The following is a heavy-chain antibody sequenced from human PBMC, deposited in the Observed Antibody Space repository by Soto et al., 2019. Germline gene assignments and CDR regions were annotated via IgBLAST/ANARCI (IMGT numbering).Heavy chain of an antibody. CDR2: INAGNGNT. J-gene: IGHJ4*02. CDR3: ARAWVVVTERDY. CDR1: GYTFTSYA. D-gene: IGHD2-21*02. V-gene: IGHV1-3*05. Sequence: QVQLVQSGAEEKKPGASVKVSCKASGYTFTSYAMHWVRQAPGQRLEWMGWINAGNGNTKYSQKSQGRVTITRDTSASTAYMALSSLRSDDTAVYYCARAWVVVTERDYWGQGTVVTVSS.